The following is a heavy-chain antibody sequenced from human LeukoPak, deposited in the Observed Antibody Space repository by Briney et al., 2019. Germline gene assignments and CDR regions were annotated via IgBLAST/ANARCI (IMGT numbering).Heavy chain of an antibody. Sequence: SETLSLTCIVSGGSIINYYWSWIRQPPGKELDWIGDIHTSGSTNYNPPLKSRVTVSLDTSKSQFSLRLSSVTAADTAVYYCARLPARGWYPDCWGQGTLVTVSS. V-gene: IGHV4-4*09. J-gene: IGHJ4*02. CDR3: ARLPARGWYPDC. CDR1: GGSIINYY. D-gene: IGHD6-19*01. CDR2: IHTSGST.